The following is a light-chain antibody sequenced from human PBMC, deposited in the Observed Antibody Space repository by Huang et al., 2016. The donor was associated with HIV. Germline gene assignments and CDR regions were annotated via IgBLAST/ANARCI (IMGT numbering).Light chain of an antibody. CDR2: DAS. CDR1: QRVRTD. Sequence: EVVMTQSPATLSVSPGERATLSCRASQRVRTDVAWYQQKPGQAPRLLISDASNRATGVPDRFSGSGSGTEFTLTISSLQSEDFAVYYCQQYNNWPPWTFGQGTRVEIK. CDR3: QQYNNWPPWT. J-gene: IGKJ1*01. V-gene: IGKV3-15*01.